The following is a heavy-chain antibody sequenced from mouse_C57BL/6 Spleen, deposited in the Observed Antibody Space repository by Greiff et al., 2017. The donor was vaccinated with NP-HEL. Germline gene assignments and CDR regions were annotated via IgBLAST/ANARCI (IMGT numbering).Heavy chain of an antibody. Sequence: EVQLVESGGGLVKPGGSLKLSCAASGFTFSDYGMHWVRQAPEKGLEWVAYISSGSSTIYYADTVKGRFTISRDNAKNTLFLQMTSLRSEDTARYYCARRGNYWYFDVWGTGTTVTVAS. J-gene: IGHJ1*03. V-gene: IGHV5-17*01. CDR2: ISSGSSTI. CDR3: ARRGNYWYFDV. CDR1: GFTFSDYG. D-gene: IGHD1-1*02.